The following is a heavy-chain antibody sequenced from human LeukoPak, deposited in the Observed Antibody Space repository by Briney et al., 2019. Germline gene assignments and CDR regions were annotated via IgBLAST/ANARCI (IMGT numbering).Heavy chain of an antibody. Sequence: ASVKVSCKASGYSFTSYYMHWVRQAPGHGLEGMGLINPSGGSTTYAQKFQGRVTLTRATSTSTVYMEPSSLTSEDAAVYYCARGPPTYYYDSSGYYFDNWGQGTLVTVSS. CDR2: INPSGGST. CDR1: GYSFTSYY. CDR3: ARGPPTYYYDSSGYYFDN. V-gene: IGHV1-46*01. D-gene: IGHD3-22*01. J-gene: IGHJ4*02.